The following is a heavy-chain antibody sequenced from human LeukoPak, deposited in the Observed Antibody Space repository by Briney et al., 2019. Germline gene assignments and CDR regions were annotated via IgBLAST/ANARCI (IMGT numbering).Heavy chain of an antibody. CDR3: ARESSYYGSGSYPIIPRFDY. J-gene: IGHJ4*02. D-gene: IGHD3-10*01. Sequence: PSETLSLTCTVSGGSISSSSYYWGWIRQPPGKGLEWIGSIYYSGSTYYNPSLKSRVTISVDTSKNQFSLKLSSVTAADTAVYYCARESSYYGSGSYPIIPRFDYWGQGTLVTVSS. CDR1: GGSISSSSYY. V-gene: IGHV4-39*07. CDR2: IYYSGST.